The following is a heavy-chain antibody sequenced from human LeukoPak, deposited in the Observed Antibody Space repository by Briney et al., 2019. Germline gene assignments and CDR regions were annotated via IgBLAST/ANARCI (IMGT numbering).Heavy chain of an antibody. V-gene: IGHV4-39*07. J-gene: IGHJ4*02. D-gene: IGHD1-20*01. CDR3: ARAPNSWNDHYY. CDR2: LSNSGSS. Sequence: KASETLSLTCTVSGGSISSSSYYWGWIRQPPGKGLQWIGSLSNSGSSYYNPSLKGRVSISVDTSKNQFSLRLDSVTAADTAVYYCARAPNSWNDHYYWGQGTLVTVSS. CDR1: GGSISSSSYY.